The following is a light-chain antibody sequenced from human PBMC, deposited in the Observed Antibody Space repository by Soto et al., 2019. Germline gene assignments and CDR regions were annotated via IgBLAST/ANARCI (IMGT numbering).Light chain of an antibody. J-gene: IGKJ3*01. CDR3: QSHNRAPQIT. CDR2: SAS. Sequence: DIQMTQSPSSLSASVGDRVTITRRASQGISNSLAWYQQKPWKAPKLLIYSASTLQSGVPSRFSGSGSGTDFTLTISSLQPEDVATYYCQSHNRAPQITFGPGTKVNLK. CDR1: QGISNS. V-gene: IGKV1-27*01.